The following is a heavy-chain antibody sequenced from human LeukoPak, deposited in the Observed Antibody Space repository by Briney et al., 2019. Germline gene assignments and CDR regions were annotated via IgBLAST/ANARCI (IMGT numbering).Heavy chain of an antibody. Sequence: GGSLRLSCAASGFTFSSYVMHWVRQAPGKGLEWVAVISYDGSNKYYADSVKGRFTISRDNSKNTLYLQMNSLRAEDTAVYYCAKDQNAPQKIGLNYGDAPDYWGQGTLVTVSS. CDR3: AKDQNAPQKIGLNYGDAPDY. CDR2: ISYDGSNK. J-gene: IGHJ4*02. CDR1: GFTFSSYV. V-gene: IGHV3-30*18. D-gene: IGHD4-17*01.